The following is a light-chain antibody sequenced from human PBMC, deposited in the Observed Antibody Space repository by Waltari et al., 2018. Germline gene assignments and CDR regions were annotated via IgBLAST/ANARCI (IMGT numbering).Light chain of an antibody. V-gene: IGLV2-8*01. CDR1: SSDIGAYKY. CDR3: SSYAGSNKLI. CDR2: EVD. J-gene: IGLJ2*01. Sequence: QSALTQPPSASGSPGQTVIISCTGTSSDIGAYKYVSWYQQIPGRAPALRIYEVDRRPPGFPVRCSGSKSGNTASLTVSGLQTEDEGDYYCSSYAGSNKLIFGGVTKLTVL.